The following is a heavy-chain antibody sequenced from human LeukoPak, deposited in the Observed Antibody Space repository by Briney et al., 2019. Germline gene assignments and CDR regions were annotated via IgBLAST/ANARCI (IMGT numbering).Heavy chain of an antibody. V-gene: IGHV3-7*01. CDR1: GFTFSSYW. CDR3: ARDKLGYYFDY. CDR2: IKQDGSEK. D-gene: IGHD7-27*01. Sequence: GGSLRLSCAASGFTFSSYWMSWVREAPGKGLEWVANIKQDGSEKYYVDSVKGRFTISRDNAKISLYLQMNSLRAEDTAVYYCARDKLGYYFDYWGQGTLVTVSS. J-gene: IGHJ4*02.